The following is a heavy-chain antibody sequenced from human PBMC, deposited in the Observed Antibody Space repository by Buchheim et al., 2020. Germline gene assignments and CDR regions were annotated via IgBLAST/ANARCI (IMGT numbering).Heavy chain of an antibody. J-gene: IGHJ6*02. CDR3: ARAGYDSSGYPFYYYGMDV. Sequence: EVQLVESGGGLVQPGGSLRLPCEASGFTFSSYAMSWVRQAPGKGLEWVSYISSSSSTIYYADSVKGRFTISRDNAKNSLYLQMNSLRAEDTAVYYCARAGYDSSGYPFYYYGMDVWGQGTT. CDR2: ISSSSSTI. CDR1: GFTFSSYA. D-gene: IGHD3-22*01. V-gene: IGHV3-48*01.